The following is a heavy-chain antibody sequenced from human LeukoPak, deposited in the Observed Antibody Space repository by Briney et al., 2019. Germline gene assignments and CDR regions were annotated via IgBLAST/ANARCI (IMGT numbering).Heavy chain of an antibody. CDR2: IWYDGSNK. Sequence: GGSLRLSCAASGFTFSSYGMHWVRQAPGKGLEWVAVIWYDGSNKYYADSVKGRFTISRDNSKNTLYLQMNSLRAEDTAVYYCARDLQLGPYYYGMDVWGQGTTVTASS. CDR3: ARDLQLGPYYYGMDV. J-gene: IGHJ6*02. CDR1: GFTFSSYG. D-gene: IGHD5-18*01. V-gene: IGHV3-33*01.